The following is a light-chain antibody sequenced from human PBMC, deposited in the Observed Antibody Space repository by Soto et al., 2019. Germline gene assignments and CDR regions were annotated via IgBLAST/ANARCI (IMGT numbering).Light chain of an antibody. V-gene: IGKV1-39*01. CDR3: QQSFGSPWT. Sequence: DIQLTQSPSSLSASIGHRVTITCRASQSISSYLNWYQQKPGKAPQLLIYGASSVQNGVPSRFSGSGSGTDFTLTISSLQPKDFATYYCQQSFGSPWTFGQGTKVDIK. CDR2: GAS. J-gene: IGKJ1*01. CDR1: QSISSY.